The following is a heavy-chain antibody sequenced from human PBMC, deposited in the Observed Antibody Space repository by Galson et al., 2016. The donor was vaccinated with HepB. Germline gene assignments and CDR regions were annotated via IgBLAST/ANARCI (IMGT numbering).Heavy chain of an antibody. V-gene: IGHV4-39*01. D-gene: IGHD3-22*01. CDR1: GGSISSSSYY. CDR2: IYYSGRT. CDR3: ALQDYFDGSCYGAFDI. J-gene: IGHJ3*02. Sequence: LSLTCTVSGGSISSSSYYWGWIRQPPGKGLEWIGSIYYSGRTYYNPSLKSRITISVDTSKNQFFLTLSSVTAADTAVYYCALQDYFDGSCYGAFDIWGPGTKVFVSS.